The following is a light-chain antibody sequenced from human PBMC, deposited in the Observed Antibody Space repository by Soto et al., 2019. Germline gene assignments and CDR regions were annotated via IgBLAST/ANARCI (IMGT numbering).Light chain of an antibody. Sequence: EMVLTQYPATLYLSPGDTFTLSCMASQPVGTAYLAWYRQKFGQAPRPLIYATSTRATGIPDRFRGTGLGTDFTLTIDRLEPEDFAVYYCQQHGTSPWTFGQGTKVDIK. CDR1: QPVGTAY. J-gene: IGKJ1*01. CDR3: QQHGTSPWT. V-gene: IGKV3-20*01. CDR2: ATS.